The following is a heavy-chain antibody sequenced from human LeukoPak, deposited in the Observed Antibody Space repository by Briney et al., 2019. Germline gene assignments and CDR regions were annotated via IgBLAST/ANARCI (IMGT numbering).Heavy chain of an antibody. CDR1: GDSISTYY. V-gene: IGHV4-4*07. Sequence: SETLSLTCTVSGDSISTYYWSWIRRPAGRGLEWIGRIYTGGNTNYNPSLKSRVTMSIDTSKNQFSLKLRSVNAADTAVYYCARGLLSGYYPLWGQGTLVTASS. CDR3: ARGLLSGYYPL. CDR2: IYTGGNT. J-gene: IGHJ4*02. D-gene: IGHD3-3*01.